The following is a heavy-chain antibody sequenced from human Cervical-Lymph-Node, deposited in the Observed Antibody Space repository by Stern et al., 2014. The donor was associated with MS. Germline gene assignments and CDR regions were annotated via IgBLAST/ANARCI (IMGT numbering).Heavy chain of an antibody. V-gene: IGHV1-46*01. CDR1: GYTFIRYY. CDR2: INPSGGST. CDR3: AREVAGHRLGMMDV. J-gene: IGHJ6*02. D-gene: IGHD6-19*01. Sequence: QLVQSGAEVKKPGASVKVSCKASGYTFIRYYMHWVRQAPGQGLEWMGIINPSGGSTSNAQKFQGRVTMTRDTSTSTVYMELSSLRSEDTAVYYCAREVAGHRLGMMDVWGQGTTVTVSS.